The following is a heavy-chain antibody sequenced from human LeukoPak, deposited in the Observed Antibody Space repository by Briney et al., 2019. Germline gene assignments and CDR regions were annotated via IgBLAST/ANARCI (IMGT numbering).Heavy chain of an antibody. CDR1: GGTFSSYA. CDR2: VIPIFGTA. Sequence: ASVQVSCQASGGTFSSYAISWVRQAPGQGLAWMGGVIPIFGTANYAQKFQGRVTITTDESTSTAYMELSSLRSEDTAVYYCARDRSISSDYPTPRDFLGPWGQGTLVTVSS. D-gene: IGHD3-22*01. V-gene: IGHV1-69*05. J-gene: IGHJ5*02. CDR3: ARDRSISSDYPTPRDFLGP.